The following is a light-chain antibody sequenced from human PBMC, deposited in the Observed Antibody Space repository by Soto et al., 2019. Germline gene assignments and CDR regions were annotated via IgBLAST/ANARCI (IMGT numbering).Light chain of an antibody. Sequence: QSVLTQPPSASGTPGQRVTISCSGSSHNIGSNTVNWYQQLPGTAPKLLIYSNNQRPSGVPDRFSGSKSGTSASLAISGLQSEDEADYYCAAWDDSLNGAVFGGGTKLTVL. CDR1: SHNIGSNT. V-gene: IGLV1-44*01. CDR3: AAWDDSLNGAV. J-gene: IGLJ2*01. CDR2: SNN.